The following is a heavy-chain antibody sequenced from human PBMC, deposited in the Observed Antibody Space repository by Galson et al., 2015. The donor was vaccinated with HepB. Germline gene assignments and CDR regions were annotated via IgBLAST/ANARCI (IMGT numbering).Heavy chain of an antibody. Sequence: SVKVSCKASGYTFTSYAMHWVRQAPGQRLEWMGWINVGNGNTKYSQKFQGRVTITRDTSASTAYMELSSLRSEDTAVYYCARNYYYDSSGYSWYFDYWGQGTLVTVSS. V-gene: IGHV1-3*01. D-gene: IGHD3-22*01. J-gene: IGHJ4*02. CDR3: ARNYYYDSSGYSWYFDY. CDR2: INVGNGNT. CDR1: GYTFTSYA.